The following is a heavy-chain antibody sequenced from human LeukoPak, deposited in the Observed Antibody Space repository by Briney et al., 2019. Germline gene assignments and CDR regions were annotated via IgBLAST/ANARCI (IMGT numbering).Heavy chain of an antibody. V-gene: IGHV1-18*04. Sequence: ASVKVSCKASGYTFITYGISWVRQAPGQGLEWMGWISAYNRNTNYAQKLQGRVTITADESTSTAYMELSSLRSEDTAVYYCASPGGGYSHYYYYYYMDVWGKGTTVTVSS. CDR2: ISAYNRNT. CDR1: GYTFITYG. J-gene: IGHJ6*03. CDR3: ASPGGGYSHYYYYYYMDV. D-gene: IGHD2-21*01.